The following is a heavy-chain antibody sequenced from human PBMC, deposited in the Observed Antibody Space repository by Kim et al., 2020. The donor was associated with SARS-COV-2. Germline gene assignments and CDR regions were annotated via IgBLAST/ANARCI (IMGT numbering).Heavy chain of an antibody. V-gene: IGHV3-7*01. J-gene: IGHJ4*02. CDR2: IKQDGSEK. CDR1: GFTFSSYW. Sequence: GGSLRLSCAASGFTFSSYWMSWVRQAPGKGLEWVANIKQDGSEKYYVDSVKGRFTISRDNANNSLYLQMNSLRAEDTAVYYCARDVRYDSSGYYDIFRDYWGQGTLVTVSS. CDR3: ARDVRYDSSGYYDIFRDY. D-gene: IGHD3-22*01.